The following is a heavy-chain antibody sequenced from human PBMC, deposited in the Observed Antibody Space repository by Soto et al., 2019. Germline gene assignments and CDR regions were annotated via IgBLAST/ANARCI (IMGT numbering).Heavy chain of an antibody. D-gene: IGHD6-6*01. CDR1: GFTFRTYT. CDR3: ARDAPRRGDYYYGMDV. V-gene: IGHV3-21*01. J-gene: IGHJ6*02. CDR2: ISSFSPYT. Sequence: GGSLRLSCISSGFTFRTYTMNWVRQAPGKGLEWVSGISSFSPYTFYAESVKGRFTISRDNAKNSLYLQMNSLRAEDTAVYYCARDAPRRGDYYYGMDVWGQGTTVTVSS.